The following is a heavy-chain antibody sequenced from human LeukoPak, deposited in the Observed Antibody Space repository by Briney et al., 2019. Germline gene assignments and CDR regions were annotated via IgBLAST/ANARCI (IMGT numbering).Heavy chain of an antibody. CDR2: IYHTGST. CDR1: GGSFSNHY. J-gene: IGHJ5*02. CDR3: ARGNYVDWFDP. Sequence: ASETLPLTCTVSGGSFSNHYWSWIRQPPGKGLEWIGYIYHTGSTNYNPSLKSRVTISVDTSKNQFSLKLSSVTAADTAVYYCARGNYVDWFDPWGQGTQVTVSS. D-gene: IGHD1-7*01. V-gene: IGHV4-59*11.